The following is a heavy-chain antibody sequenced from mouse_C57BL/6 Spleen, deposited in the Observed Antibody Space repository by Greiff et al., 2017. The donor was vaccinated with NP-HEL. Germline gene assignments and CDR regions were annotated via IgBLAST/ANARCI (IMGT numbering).Heavy chain of an antibody. CDR1: GYTFTSYW. J-gene: IGHJ4*01. D-gene: IGHD1-1*01. CDR3: ARYGRFRAMDY. CDR2: IDPTSGGT. V-gene: IGHV1-72*01. Sequence: VQLQQSGAELVKPGASVKLSCKASGYTFTSYWMHWVKQRPGRGLEWIGRIDPTSGGTKYNEKFKSKATLTVDKPSSTAYMQLSSLTSDDSAVYYCARYGRFRAMDYWGQGTSVTVSS.